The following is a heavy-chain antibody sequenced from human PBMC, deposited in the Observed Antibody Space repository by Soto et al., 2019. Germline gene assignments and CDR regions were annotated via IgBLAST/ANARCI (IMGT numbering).Heavy chain of an antibody. CDR3: AKAIAAAVYYGMDV. Sequence: GSLRLSCAASGFTFSSYAMSWVRQAPGKGLEWVSAISGSGGSTYYADSVKGRFTISRDNSKNTLYLQMNSLRAEDTAVYYCAKAIAAAVYYGMDVWGQGTTVTVSS. J-gene: IGHJ6*02. V-gene: IGHV3-23*01. CDR2: ISGSGGST. D-gene: IGHD6-13*01. CDR1: GFTFSSYA.